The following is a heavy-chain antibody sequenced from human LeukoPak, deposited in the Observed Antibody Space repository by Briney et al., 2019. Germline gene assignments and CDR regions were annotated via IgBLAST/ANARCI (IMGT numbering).Heavy chain of an antibody. D-gene: IGHD1-26*01. CDR3: ARHPGVGANDTFDL. Sequence: SETLSLPCTVSGASISTYYWSWIRQPPGQGLEWIGYVYNSGNTYYNPSLNSRASISEDTSKNQLSMKVNSVTAADTAVYYCARHPGVGANDTFDLWGQGTMVTISS. CDR2: VYNSGNT. J-gene: IGHJ3*01. V-gene: IGHV4-59*08. CDR1: GASISTYY.